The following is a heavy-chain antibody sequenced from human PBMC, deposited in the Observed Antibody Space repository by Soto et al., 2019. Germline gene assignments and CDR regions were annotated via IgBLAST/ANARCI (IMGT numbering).Heavy chain of an antibody. Sequence: GGSLRLSCSGSGFIFSIYAIHWVRQAPGKGLEYVSFISIDGSRTHYADSVKGRFTISRDNSKNTLYLQMNSLRAEDTAVYYCARDGTGDMNYGMDVWGQGTTVTVSS. CDR2: ISIDGSRT. J-gene: IGHJ6*02. CDR3: ARDGTGDMNYGMDV. D-gene: IGHD7-27*01. CDR1: GFIFSIYA. V-gene: IGHV3-64*04.